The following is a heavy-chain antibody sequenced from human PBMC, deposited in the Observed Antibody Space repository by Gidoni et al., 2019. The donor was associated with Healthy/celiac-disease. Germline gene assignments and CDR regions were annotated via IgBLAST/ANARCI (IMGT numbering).Heavy chain of an antibody. V-gene: IGHV3-13*01. CDR3: ARASSYGSVGYYYYGMDV. D-gene: IGHD5-18*01. J-gene: IGHJ6*02. CDR1: GFTFSSYD. Sequence: EVQLVESGGGLVQPGGSLSLSCAASGFTFSSYDMYWVRQATGNGLEWVSGIGTAGDTYYPGSVKGRFTISRENAKNSLYLQMNSLRAGDTAVYYCARASSYGSVGYYYYGMDVWGQGTTVTVSS. CDR2: IGTAGDT.